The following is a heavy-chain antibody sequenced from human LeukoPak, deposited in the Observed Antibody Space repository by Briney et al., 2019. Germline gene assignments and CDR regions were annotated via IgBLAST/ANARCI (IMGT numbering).Heavy chain of an antibody. CDR3: ASPPDYYDSSDDAFDI. D-gene: IGHD3-22*01. Sequence: ASVKVSCKASGYTFTSYGITWVRQAPGQGLEWMGWINANNGNTNYAQNLQGRVTMTRDTSTSTAYMELRSLRSDDTAVYYCASPPDYYDSSDDAFDIWGQGTMVTVSS. CDR1: GYTFTSYG. J-gene: IGHJ3*02. V-gene: IGHV1-18*01. CDR2: INANNGNT.